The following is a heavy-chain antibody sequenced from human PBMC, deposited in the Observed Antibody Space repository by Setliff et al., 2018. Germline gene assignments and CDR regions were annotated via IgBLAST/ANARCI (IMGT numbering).Heavy chain of an antibody. D-gene: IGHD3-22*01. CDR2: IYTSWST. J-gene: IGHJ1*01. CDR1: GDPMSSRRYY. Sequence: PSETLSLTCTVSGDPMSSRRYYWAWIRQPAGKGLEWIGQIYTSWSTNYNPSLQSRVTISVDTSKNQFSLNLTSVTAADTAVYFCARGYYDATGRVYFQYWGQGTLVTVSS. CDR3: ARGYYDATGRVYFQY. V-gene: IGHV4-61*09.